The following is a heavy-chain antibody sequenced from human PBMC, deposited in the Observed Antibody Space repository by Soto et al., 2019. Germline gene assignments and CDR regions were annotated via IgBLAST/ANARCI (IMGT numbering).Heavy chain of an antibody. CDR1: GLAFSNYA. Sequence: PGGSLRLSCAASGLAFSNYAISWVRQAPGKGLEGVSSISASGYSAYYGGAVKGRFTTSRDNSKNTLYLQMNSLRAEDTAVYYCAKEVGVYYGSGSLGSADYWGQGTMVTVSS. J-gene: IGHJ4*02. CDR3: AKEVGVYYGSGSLGSADY. V-gene: IGHV3-23*01. D-gene: IGHD3-10*01. CDR2: ISASGYSA.